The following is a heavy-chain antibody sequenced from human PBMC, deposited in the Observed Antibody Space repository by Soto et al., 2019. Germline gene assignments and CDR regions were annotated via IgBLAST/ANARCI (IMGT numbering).Heavy chain of an antibody. Sequence: QLQLQESGSGLVKPSQTLSLTCAVSGDSITKGGYSWNWIRQPPGKGLEWIGYTYHNGSPYYIPSLKSRFNISVDISKIKFSLTLRSVTAADTAIYYCARGDDFYDSLPRHWGQGTLVTVSS. J-gene: IGHJ4*02. D-gene: IGHD3-22*01. CDR3: ARGDDFYDSLPRH. V-gene: IGHV4-30-2*01. CDR1: GDSITKGGYS. CDR2: TYHNGSP.